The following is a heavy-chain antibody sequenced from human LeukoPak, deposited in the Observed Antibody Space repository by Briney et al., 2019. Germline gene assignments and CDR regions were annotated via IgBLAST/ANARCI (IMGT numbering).Heavy chain of an antibody. CDR1: GFTFSDYY. CDR3: ARDLEEVVTAIGGDY. J-gene: IGHJ4*02. CDR2: ISSSGSTI. D-gene: IGHD2-21*02. V-gene: IGHV3-11*01. Sequence: GGSLRLSCAASGFTFSDYYMSWIRQAPGKGLEWVSYISSSGSTIYYADSVKGRFTISRDNAKNSLYLQMNSPRAEDTAVYYCARDLEEVVTAIGGDYWGQGTLVTVSS.